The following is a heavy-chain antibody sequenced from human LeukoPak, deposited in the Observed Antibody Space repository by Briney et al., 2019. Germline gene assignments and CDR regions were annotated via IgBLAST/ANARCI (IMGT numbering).Heavy chain of an antibody. J-gene: IGHJ3*02. V-gene: IGHV1-18*01. Sequence: ASVKVSCKASGYTFTSYGISWVRQAPRQGLEWMGWISAYNGNTNYAQKFQGRVTMTRNTSISTAYMELSSLRSEDTAVYYCARVRGDITIFGVVIIDAFDIWGQGTMVTVSS. CDR2: ISAYNGNT. CDR3: ARVRGDITIFGVVIIDAFDI. CDR1: GYTFTSYG. D-gene: IGHD3-3*01.